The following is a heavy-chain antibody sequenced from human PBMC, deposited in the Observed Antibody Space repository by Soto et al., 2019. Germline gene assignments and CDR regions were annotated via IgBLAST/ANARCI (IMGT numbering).Heavy chain of an antibody. D-gene: IGHD3-10*01. Sequence: SETLSLTCTFSGCSISSSSYYWGWIRQPPGKGLEWIGSIYYSGSTYYNPSLKSRVTISVDTSKNQFSLKLSSVTAADTAVYYCARHSSSYYGSGSLNWFDPWGQGTLVTVSS. CDR2: IYYSGST. V-gene: IGHV4-39*01. J-gene: IGHJ5*02. CDR3: ARHSSSYYGSGSLNWFDP. CDR1: GCSISSSSYY.